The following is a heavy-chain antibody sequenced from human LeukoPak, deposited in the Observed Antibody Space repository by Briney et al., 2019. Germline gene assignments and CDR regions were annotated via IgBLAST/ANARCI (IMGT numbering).Heavy chain of an antibody. CDR1: GGTFSSYA. V-gene: IGHV1-69*01. J-gene: IGHJ4*02. CDR3: ARMYCSSTSCSRSRVVPPYFDY. D-gene: IGHD2-2*01. Sequence: SVKVSCKASGGTFSSYAISWVRQAPGQGLEWMGGIIPIFGTANYAQKFQGRVTITADESTSTAYMELSILRSEDTAVYYCARMYCSSTSCSRSRVVPPYFDYWGQGTLATVSS. CDR2: IIPIFGTA.